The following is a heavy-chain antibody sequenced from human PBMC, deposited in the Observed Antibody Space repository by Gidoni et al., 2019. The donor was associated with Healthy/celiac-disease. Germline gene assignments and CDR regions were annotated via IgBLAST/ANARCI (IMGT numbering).Heavy chain of an antibody. CDR2: ISYDGSNK. Sequence: QVQLVESGGGVVQPGRSLRLSCAASGFTFSSYAMHWVRQAPGKGLEWVAVISYDGSNKYYADSVKGRFTISRDNSKNTLYLQMNSLRAEDTAVYYCARDRGYYSLLHWGQGTLVTVSS. D-gene: IGHD3-3*01. J-gene: IGHJ4*02. V-gene: IGHV3-30-3*01. CDR3: ARDRGYYSLLH. CDR1: GFTFSSYA.